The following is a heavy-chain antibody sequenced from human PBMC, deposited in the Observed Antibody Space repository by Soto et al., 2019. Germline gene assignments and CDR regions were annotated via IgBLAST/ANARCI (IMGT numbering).Heavy chain of an antibody. CDR2: VYYSGTT. CDR3: ARTTAVPNTLRSRYFFDY. Sequence: SETLSLTCSVSGGSVSNKTYYWSWIRQPPGKRLEWIGYVYYSGTTNYNPSPKSRVTISVDLSKNQFSLRLGSVTTADTALYYCARTTAVPNTLRSRYFFDYWGQGTLVTVSS. J-gene: IGHJ4*02. V-gene: IGHV4-61*01. CDR1: GGSVSNKTYY. D-gene: IGHD4-17*01.